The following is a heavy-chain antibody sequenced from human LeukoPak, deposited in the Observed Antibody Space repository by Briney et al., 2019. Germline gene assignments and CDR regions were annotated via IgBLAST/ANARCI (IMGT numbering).Heavy chain of an antibody. CDR3: ARVKGYYFNLFDP. D-gene: IGHD3-3*01. J-gene: IGHJ5*02. V-gene: IGHV4-4*07. CDR1: GGSISSYY. CDR2: IYTSGST. Sequence: PSETLSLTCTVAGGSISSYYWSWLRQPAAKGLEWIGRIYTSGSTNYNPSLKSRVTMSVDPSKNQFSLKLSSVTAADTAVYYCARVKGYYFNLFDPWGQGTLVTVSS.